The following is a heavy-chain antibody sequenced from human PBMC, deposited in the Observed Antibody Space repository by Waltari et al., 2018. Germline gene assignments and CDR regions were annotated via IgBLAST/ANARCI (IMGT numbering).Heavy chain of an antibody. CDR2: INPNSGDT. CDR3: ARFSYCGGDCYGTPYYFDY. V-gene: IGHV1-2*02. Sequence: QVQLVQSGAEVKKPGASVKVSCKASGYTFTGYYLHWVRQAPGQGLEWMGWINPNSGDTNYAQKFQGRVTMTRDTSISTAYMELSSLRSEDTAVYYCARFSYCGGDCYGTPYYFDYWGQGTLVTVSS. D-gene: IGHD2-21*02. CDR1: GYTFTGYY. J-gene: IGHJ4*02.